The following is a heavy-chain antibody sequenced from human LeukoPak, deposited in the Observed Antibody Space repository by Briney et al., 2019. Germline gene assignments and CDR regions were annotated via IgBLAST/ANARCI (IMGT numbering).Heavy chain of an antibody. J-gene: IGHJ4*02. Sequence: ASVKVSCKASGYTFTGYYIHWVRQAPGQGHEWMGIINPSGGSTSYAQKFQGRVTMTSDTSTSTVYMELSSLRSEDTAVYYCARDCSSASCYLGFDYWGQGTLVTVSS. CDR1: GYTFTGYY. V-gene: IGHV1-46*01. CDR3: ARDCSSASCYLGFDY. CDR2: INPSGGST. D-gene: IGHD2-2*01.